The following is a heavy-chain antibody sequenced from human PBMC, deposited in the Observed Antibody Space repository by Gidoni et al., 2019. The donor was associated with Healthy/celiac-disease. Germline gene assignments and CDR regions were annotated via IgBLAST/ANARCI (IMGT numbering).Heavy chain of an antibody. V-gene: IGHV3-23*01. CDR2: ISGSGGST. CDR1: GSTFGSYA. CDR3: AKTIGQWLVEYYFDY. Sequence: EVQLLEPGGGLVQPGGSLRLSCAASGSTFGSYARSWVRQAPGKGLEWVSAISGSGGSTYYADSVKGRFTISRDNSKNTLYLQMNSLRAEDTAVYYCAKTIGQWLVEYYFDYWGQGTLVTVSS. D-gene: IGHD6-19*01. J-gene: IGHJ4*02.